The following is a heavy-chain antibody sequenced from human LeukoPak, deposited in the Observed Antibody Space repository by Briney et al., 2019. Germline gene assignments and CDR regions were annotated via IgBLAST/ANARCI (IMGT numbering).Heavy chain of an antibody. J-gene: IGHJ4*02. CDR3: ARQGITGTIDY. V-gene: IGHV3-21*01. Sequence: GGSLRLSCAASGFTFSSYSMNWVRQAPGKGLEWVSSISSSSSYIYYADSVKGRFTISRDNAKDSLYLQMNSLRAEDTAVYYCARQGITGTIDYWGQGTLVTVSS. D-gene: IGHD1-7*01. CDR1: GFTFSSYS. CDR2: ISSSSSYI.